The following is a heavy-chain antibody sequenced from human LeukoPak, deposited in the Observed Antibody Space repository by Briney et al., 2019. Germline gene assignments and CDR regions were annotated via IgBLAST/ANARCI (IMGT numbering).Heavy chain of an antibody. CDR2: INSDWRST. J-gene: IGHJ6*03. CDR1: GLTFCSYW. V-gene: IGHV3-74*01. D-gene: IGHD6-19*01. CDR3: ARDPSCGWHYYYYCYMDD. Sequence: GGSLRLSCAASGLTFCSYWMHWGRQDPGKGLVWVSRINSDWRSTRYAASVTGRCTISRANAKNTLYLQLNSLRAEDTAVYYCARDPSCGWHYYYYCYMDDWGKGTTVTVSS.